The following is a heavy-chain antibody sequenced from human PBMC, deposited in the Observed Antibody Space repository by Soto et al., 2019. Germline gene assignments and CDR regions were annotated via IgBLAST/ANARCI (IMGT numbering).Heavy chain of an antibody. CDR2: ISGSGATT. V-gene: IGHV3-23*01. D-gene: IGHD2-21*02. Sequence: GGSLRLSCAASGFTFSSYAMSWVRQAPGKGLEWVSGISGSGATTYYADSVKGRFTSSRGNSKNTFYLQMNSLRAEDTAVYYCAKHIVVVTAIPIYYYYGMDVWGQGTTVTVSS. CDR3: AKHIVVVTAIPIYYYYGMDV. CDR1: GFTFSSYA. J-gene: IGHJ6*02.